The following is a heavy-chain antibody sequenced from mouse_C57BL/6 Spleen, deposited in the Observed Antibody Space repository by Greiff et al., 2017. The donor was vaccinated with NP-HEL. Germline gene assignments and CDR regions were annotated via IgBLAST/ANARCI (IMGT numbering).Heavy chain of an antibody. D-gene: IGHD3-3*01. Sequence: EVKLMESEGGLVQPGSSMKLSCTASGFTFSDYYMAWVRQVPEKGLEWVANINYDGSSTYYLDSLKSRFIISRDNAKNILYLQMSSLKSEDTATYYCAREKGTHWYFDVWGTGTTVTVSS. V-gene: IGHV5-16*01. CDR2: INYDGSST. J-gene: IGHJ1*03. CDR1: GFTFSDYY. CDR3: AREKGTHWYFDV.